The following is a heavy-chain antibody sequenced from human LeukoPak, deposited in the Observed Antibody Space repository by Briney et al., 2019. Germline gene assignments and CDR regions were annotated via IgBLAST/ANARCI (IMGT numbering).Heavy chain of an antibody. CDR2: ISGSGGST. Sequence: GGSLRLSCAASGFTFSSNYMSWVRQAPGKGLEWVSAISGSGGSTYYADSVKGRFTISRDNSKNTLYLQMNSLRAEDTAVYYCAKVEQWPLRHFDYWGQGTLVTVSS. D-gene: IGHD6-19*01. CDR1: GFTFSSNY. V-gene: IGHV3-23*01. J-gene: IGHJ4*02. CDR3: AKVEQWPLRHFDY.